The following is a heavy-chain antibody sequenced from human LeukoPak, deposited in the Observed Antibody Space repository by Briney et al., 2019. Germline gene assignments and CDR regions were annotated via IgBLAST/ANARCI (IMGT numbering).Heavy chain of an antibody. Sequence: GGSLRLSCAASGFTFSSYSMNWVRQAPGKGLAWVSFISSSSSTIYYADSVKGRFTISRDNAKSSLYLQMNSLRAEDTAVYYCARDRGGSYSAIDYWGQGTLVTVSS. V-gene: IGHV3-48*04. CDR1: GFTFSSYS. J-gene: IGHJ4*02. CDR2: ISSSSSTI. CDR3: ARDRGGSYSAIDY. D-gene: IGHD1-26*01.